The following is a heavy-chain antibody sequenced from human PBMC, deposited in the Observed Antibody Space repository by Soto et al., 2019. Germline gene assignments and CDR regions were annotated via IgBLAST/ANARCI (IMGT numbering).Heavy chain of an antibody. CDR3: ARDVYYYDSSGYGEYYYYGMDV. CDR2: IYYSGST. D-gene: IGHD3-22*01. CDR1: GGSISSGGYY. J-gene: IGHJ6*02. Sequence: PSETLSLTCTVSGGSISSGGYYWSWLRQHPGKGLEWIGYIYYSGSTYYNPSLKSRVTISVDTSKNQFSLKLSSVTAADTAVYYCARDVYYYDSSGYGEYYYYGMDVWGQGTTVTVSS. V-gene: IGHV4-31*03.